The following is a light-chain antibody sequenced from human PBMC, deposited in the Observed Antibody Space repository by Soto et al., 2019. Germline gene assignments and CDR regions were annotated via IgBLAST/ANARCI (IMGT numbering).Light chain of an antibody. CDR2: GAS. J-gene: IGKJ1*01. CDR1: QSVSSN. CDR3: QQYNNWPPWT. V-gene: IGKV3-15*01. Sequence: EIVMTQSPATLSVSPGERATLSCRASQSVSSNLAWYQQKPGQAPRLLIYGASTRATGIPARFSGSGSGTEFTLTISSRQSEDSAAYYSQQYNNWPPWTFGQRTKVDIK.